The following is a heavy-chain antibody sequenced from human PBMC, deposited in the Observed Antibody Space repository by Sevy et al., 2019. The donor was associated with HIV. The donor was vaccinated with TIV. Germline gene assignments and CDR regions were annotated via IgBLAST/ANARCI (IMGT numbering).Heavy chain of an antibody. V-gene: IGHV3-49*04. Sequence: GESLKISCTVSGFTFGDYCMSWVRQAPGKGLEWVAFLKSKAHGGTLDYAASVKGRFTISRDDSKNIVYLQMSNLKTEDTAVYYCTRWSGSQSIFDYWGQGTLVTVSS. CDR1: GFTFGDYC. D-gene: IGHD1-26*01. J-gene: IGHJ4*02. CDR3: TRWSGSQSIFDY. CDR2: LKSKAHGGTL.